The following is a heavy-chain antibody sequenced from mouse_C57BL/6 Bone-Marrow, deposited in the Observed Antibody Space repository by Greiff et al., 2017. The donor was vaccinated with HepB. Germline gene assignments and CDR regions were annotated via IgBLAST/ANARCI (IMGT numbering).Heavy chain of an antibody. D-gene: IGHD2-3*01. CDR1: GYTFTSYT. Sequence: QVQLKQSGAELARPGASVKMSCKASGYTFTSYTMHWVKQRPGQGLEWIGYINPSSGYTKYNQKFKDKATLTADKSSSTAYMQLSSLTSEDSAVYYCARIHDGYYGYVDVWGTGTTVTVSS. CDR2: INPSSGYT. J-gene: IGHJ1*03. V-gene: IGHV1-4*01. CDR3: ARIHDGYYGYVDV.